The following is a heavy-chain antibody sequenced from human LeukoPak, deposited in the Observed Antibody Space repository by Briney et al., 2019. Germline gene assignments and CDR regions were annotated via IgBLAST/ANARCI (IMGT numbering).Heavy chain of an antibody. CDR2: IYSGGST. V-gene: IGHV3-66*01. J-gene: IGHJ6*02. D-gene: IGHD3-10*01. CDR3: ARGLTFGTPMDV. Sequence: GGSLRLSCAASGFTVSSNFMSWVRQAPGKGLEWVSVIYSGGSTNYADSVKGRFTISRDNSKNTLYLQMNSLRAADTAVYYCARGLTFGTPMDVWGQGTTVTVSS. CDR1: GFTVSSNF.